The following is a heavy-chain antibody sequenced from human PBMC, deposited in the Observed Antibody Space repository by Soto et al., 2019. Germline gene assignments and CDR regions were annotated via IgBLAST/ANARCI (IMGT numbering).Heavy chain of an antibody. J-gene: IGHJ5*02. CDR1: GFTFSSYA. Sequence: EVQLLESGGGLGQPGGSLRLSCAASGFTFSSYAMSWVRQAPGKGLEWVSAISGSGGNTYYADSVKGRFTISRDNSKNTLYLQMNSLRAEDTAVYYCANYNYYDASGPSWGQGTLVTVSS. V-gene: IGHV3-23*01. CDR2: ISGSGGNT. CDR3: ANYNYYDASGPS. D-gene: IGHD3-22*01.